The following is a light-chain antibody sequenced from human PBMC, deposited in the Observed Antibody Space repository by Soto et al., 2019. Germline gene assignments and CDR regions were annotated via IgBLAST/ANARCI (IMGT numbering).Light chain of an antibody. CDR2: AAS. Sequence: DIQMTQSPSSLSASVGDRVTITCRASQSISSYLNWYQQKPGKAPKLLIYAASSLQSGVLSRFSGSGSGTDFTLTISNLQPEDFATYYCQQSYSTPCTFGQGTKLEIK. CDR1: QSISSY. V-gene: IGKV1-39*01. J-gene: IGKJ2*02. CDR3: QQSYSTPCT.